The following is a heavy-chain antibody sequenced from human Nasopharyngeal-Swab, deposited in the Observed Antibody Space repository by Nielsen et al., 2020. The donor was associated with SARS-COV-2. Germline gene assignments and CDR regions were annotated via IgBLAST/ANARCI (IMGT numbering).Heavy chain of an antibody. CDR1: GGSISTYY. D-gene: IGHD6-19*01. CDR2: IYNSGST. CDR3: ARDERSGWNLNGMDV. Sequence: GSLRLSCIVSGGSISTYYWTWLRQSPGKGLEWIGYIYNSGSTNYNPSLKSRVTMSVDTSKNQLSLHLNSVSPADTAVYYCARDERSGWNLNGMDVWGQGTTVTVSS. V-gene: IGHV4-59*01. J-gene: IGHJ6*02.